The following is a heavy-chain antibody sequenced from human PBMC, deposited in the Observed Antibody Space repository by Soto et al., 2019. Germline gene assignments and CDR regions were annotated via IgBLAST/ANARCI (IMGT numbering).Heavy chain of an antibody. Sequence: QVQLVQSGAEVKKPGASVKVSCKASGYTFTSYGISWVRQAPGQGLEWMGWISAYNGNTNYAQKLQGRVTMTTDTSTSTAYMELRSLRSDDTAVYYCARDLSCVLTMIVVGGVSWFDPWGQGTLVTVSS. J-gene: IGHJ5*02. CDR2: ISAYNGNT. V-gene: IGHV1-18*01. CDR1: GYTFTSYG. D-gene: IGHD3-22*01. CDR3: ARDLSCVLTMIVVGGVSWFDP.